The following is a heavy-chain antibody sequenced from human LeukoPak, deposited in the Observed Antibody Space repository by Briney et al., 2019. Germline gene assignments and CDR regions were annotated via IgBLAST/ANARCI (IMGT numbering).Heavy chain of an antibody. Sequence: GGSLRLSCAASGFTFSRYGMHWVRQTPGKGLEWVAVISYDASNKYYADSVKGRFTISRDNSKNTLYLQMNSLRAEDTAVYYCAKDRATQNRGALDYWGQGTLLTVSS. D-gene: IGHD1-14*01. CDR2: ISYDASNK. CDR3: AKDRATQNRGALDY. J-gene: IGHJ4*02. V-gene: IGHV3-30*18. CDR1: GFTFSRYG.